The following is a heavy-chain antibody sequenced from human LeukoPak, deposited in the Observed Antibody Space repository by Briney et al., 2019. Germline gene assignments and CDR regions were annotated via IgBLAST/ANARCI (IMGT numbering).Heavy chain of an antibody. CDR3: ARGAGGYYDSSGSPRLYYYYGMDV. CDR2: IYPGDSDT. V-gene: IGHV5-51*01. Sequence: GESLKISCQGSGSRFTSYWIGWVRQLPGKGLEWMGIIYPGDSDTRYSPSFQGQVTISADKSISTAYLQWSSLKASDTAMYYCARGAGGYYDSSGSPRLYYYYGMDVWGQGTTVTVSS. D-gene: IGHD3-22*01. CDR1: GSRFTSYW. J-gene: IGHJ6*02.